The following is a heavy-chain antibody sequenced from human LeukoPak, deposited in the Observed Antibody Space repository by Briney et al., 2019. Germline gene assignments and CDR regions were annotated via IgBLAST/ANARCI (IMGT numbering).Heavy chain of an antibody. CDR3: ASGLELDY. Sequence: GGSLGLSCAASGFTFSSSAMSWVRQAPGKGLEWVANIKQDGSEKNYVDSVKGRFTISRDNAKNSLYLQMNSLRAEDTAVYYCASGLELDYWGQGTLVTVSS. J-gene: IGHJ4*02. CDR2: IKQDGSEK. V-gene: IGHV3-7*03. CDR1: GFTFSSSA.